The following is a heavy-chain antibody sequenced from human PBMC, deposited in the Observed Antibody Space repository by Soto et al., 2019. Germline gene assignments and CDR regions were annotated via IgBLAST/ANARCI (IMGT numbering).Heavy chain of an antibody. Sequence: GGSLRLSCAASGFTFSGSAMHWVRQASGKGLEWVGRIRSKANSYATAYAASVKGRFTISRDDSKNTAYLQMNSLKTEDTAVYYCTRHARDGYNDYWGQGTLVTVSS. CDR1: GFTFSGSA. CDR2: IRSKANSYAT. D-gene: IGHD5-12*01. J-gene: IGHJ4*02. V-gene: IGHV3-73*01. CDR3: TRHARDGYNDY.